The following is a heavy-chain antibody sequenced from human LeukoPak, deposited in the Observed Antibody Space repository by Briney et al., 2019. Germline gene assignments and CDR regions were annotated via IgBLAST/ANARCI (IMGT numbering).Heavy chain of an antibody. Sequence: PSETLSLTCTVSGASIGSYSHYWGWIRQPPGKGLEWIGSSYFSGSTYYNPSLRSRVTISVDTSKHQFSLKLNSVTAADTAIYYCATQTAGYNQAYDSWGQGTLVTVSA. J-gene: IGHJ5*01. CDR2: SYFSGST. D-gene: IGHD5-18*01. CDR3: ATQTAGYNQAYDS. CDR1: GASIGSYSHY. V-gene: IGHV4-39*01.